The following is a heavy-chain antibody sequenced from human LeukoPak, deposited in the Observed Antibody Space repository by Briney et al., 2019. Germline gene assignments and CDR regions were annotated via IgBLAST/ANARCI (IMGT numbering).Heavy chain of an antibody. J-gene: IGHJ4*02. CDR3: ARVHSSGQLETFDH. Sequence: PGGSLRLSCAPSGFTFSSYSMNWVRQAPGRGLEWVSSVTTSSNYIYYADSVKGRFTSSRDNAKDSLYLQMNSLRAEDTAVYYCARVHSSGQLETFDHWGQGTLVTVSS. CDR2: VTTSSNYI. D-gene: IGHD6-19*01. CDR1: GFTFSSYS. V-gene: IGHV3-21*01.